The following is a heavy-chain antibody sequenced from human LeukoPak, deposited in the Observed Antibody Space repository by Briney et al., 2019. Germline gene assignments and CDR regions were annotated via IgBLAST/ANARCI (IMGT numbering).Heavy chain of an antibody. Sequence: ASVKVSCKASGYTLTELSMHWVRQAPGKGLEWMGGFDPEDGETIYAQKFQGRVTMTEDTSTDTAYMELSSLRSEDTAVYYCATTYLRYYYGSGSYFDLWGRGTLVTVSS. J-gene: IGHJ2*01. CDR2: FDPEDGET. CDR1: GYTLTELS. D-gene: IGHD3-10*01. V-gene: IGHV1-24*01. CDR3: ATTYLRYYYGSGSYFDL.